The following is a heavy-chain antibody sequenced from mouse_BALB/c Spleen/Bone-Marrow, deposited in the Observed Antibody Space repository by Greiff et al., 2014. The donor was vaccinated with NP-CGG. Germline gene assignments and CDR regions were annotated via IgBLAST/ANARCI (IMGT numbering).Heavy chain of an antibody. CDR2: INPNNGGT. J-gene: IGHJ2*01. CDR1: GYTSTTYY. CDR3: TRGRTWDFDY. Sequence: QVQLQQPGAELVKPGTSVKLSCKASGYTSTTYYMYWVKQRPGHGLEWIGEINPNNGGTNFKEKFKSKATLTVDKSSSTAYMQLSSLTSEDSAVYYCTRGRTWDFDYWGQGTTLTVSS. V-gene: IGHV1S81*02. D-gene: IGHD4-1*01.